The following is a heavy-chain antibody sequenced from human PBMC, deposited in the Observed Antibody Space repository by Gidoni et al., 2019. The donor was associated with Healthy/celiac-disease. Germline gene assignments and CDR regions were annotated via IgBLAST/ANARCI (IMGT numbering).Heavy chain of an antibody. CDR3: ARGCDAFDI. CDR2: IRSSSSTI. Sequence: EVQLVESGGGLVQPGVSLRLSFAASGFTFSSYRMNWVRQAPGKGLECVSYIRSSSSTIYYADSVKGRFTISRDNAKNSLYLQMNSLRAEDTAVYYCARGCDAFDIWGQGTMVTVSS. CDR1: GFTFSSYR. J-gene: IGHJ3*02. V-gene: IGHV3-48*01.